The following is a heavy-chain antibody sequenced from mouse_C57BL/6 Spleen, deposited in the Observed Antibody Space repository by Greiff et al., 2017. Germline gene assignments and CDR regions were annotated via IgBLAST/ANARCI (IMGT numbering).Heavy chain of an antibody. J-gene: IGHJ4*01. D-gene: IGHD2-1*01. CDR1: GYTFTDYN. CDR3: ARNGNYPQIDSLDY. Sequence: EVQLQQSGPELVKPGASVKIPCKASGYTFTDYNMDWVKQSHGKSLEWIGDINPNNGGTIYNQKFKGKATLTVDKSYSTAYMERRSLTSEYTAFYFCARNGNYPQIDSLDYGGQGTSVTVSS. V-gene: IGHV1-18*01. CDR2: INPNNGGT.